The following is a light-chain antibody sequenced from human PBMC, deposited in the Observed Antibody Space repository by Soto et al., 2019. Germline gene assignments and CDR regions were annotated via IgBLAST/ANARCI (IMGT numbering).Light chain of an antibody. CDR1: QSVSDK. J-gene: IGKJ5*01. Sequence: EIVMTQSPDTLYVSPGERVTLSCRASQSVSDKLAWYQQKPGQGPRLLVYRASTRTLGIPARFSGSESGTEFTLTISSLQSEDFAIYYCQQYNTWPITFGQGTRLEIK. V-gene: IGKV3-15*01. CDR2: RAS. CDR3: QQYNTWPIT.